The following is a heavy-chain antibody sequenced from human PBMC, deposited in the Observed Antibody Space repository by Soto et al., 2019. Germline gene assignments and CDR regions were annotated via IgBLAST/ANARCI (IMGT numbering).Heavy chain of an antibody. CDR2: IGVGGDT. CDR3: ARGLPGGFDP. V-gene: IGHV3-13*01. J-gene: IGHJ5*02. Sequence: PGGSLRLSCAASGFIFGNYDMHWVRQATGRGLEWVSRIGVGGDTNYLGSVKGRFTVSRENAKNSLFLQMNSLRVGDTAVYYCARGLPGGFDPWGQGTLVTV. D-gene: IGHD3-10*01. CDR1: GFIFGNYD.